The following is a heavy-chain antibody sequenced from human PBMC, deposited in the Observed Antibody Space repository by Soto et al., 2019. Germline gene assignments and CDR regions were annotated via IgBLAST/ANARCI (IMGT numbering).Heavy chain of an antibody. V-gene: IGHV1-3*01. J-gene: IGHJ6*02. CDR1: KYTFNNYA. CDR2: ISPGSANT. CDR3: AGDTITPGGHFSQFGMDV. Sequence: ASVKVSCKASKYTFNNYALHWVRRAPGQGLEWMGWISPGSANTKYSQKFQARVTFTWDTSASTAYMELSSLRSEDTALYYCAGDTITPGGHFSQFGMDVWGQGTTVTVSS. D-gene: IGHD3-9*01.